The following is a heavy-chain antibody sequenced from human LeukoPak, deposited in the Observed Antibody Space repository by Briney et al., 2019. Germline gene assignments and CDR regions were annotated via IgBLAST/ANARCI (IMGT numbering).Heavy chain of an antibody. CDR3: AKDPAIGAFDI. CDR1: GFTFSSYG. V-gene: IGHV3-30*18. CDR2: ISYDGSNK. Sequence: GGSLRLSCAASGFTFSSYGMHWVRQAPGKGLEWVAVISYDGSNKYYADSVKGRFTISRDNSKNTLYLQMNSLRAEDTAVYYCAKDPAIGAFDIWGQGTMVTVSS. J-gene: IGHJ3*02. D-gene: IGHD3-22*01.